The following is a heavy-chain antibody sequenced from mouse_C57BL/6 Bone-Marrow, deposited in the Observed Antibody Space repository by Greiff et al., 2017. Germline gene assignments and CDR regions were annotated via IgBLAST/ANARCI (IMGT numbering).Heavy chain of an antibody. CDR2: IRLKSDNYAT. J-gene: IGHJ1*03. V-gene: IGHV6-3*01. CDR1: GFTFSNYW. Sequence: EVQRVESVGGLVQPGGSMKLSCVASGFTFSNYWMNWVRPSPEKGLAWVAQIRLKSDNYATHYAESVKGRFTISRDDSKSSVYLQMNNLRAEDTGIYYCSSPFYYDIWYFDVWGTGTTVTVSS. CDR3: SSPFYYDIWYFDV. D-gene: IGHD2-4*01.